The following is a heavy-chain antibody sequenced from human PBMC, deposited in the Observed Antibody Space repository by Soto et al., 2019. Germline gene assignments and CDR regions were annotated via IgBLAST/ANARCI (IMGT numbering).Heavy chain of an antibody. CDR2: IYSSGST. J-gene: IGHJ4*02. D-gene: IGHD2-15*01. CDR3: ARGFGSDWYYFDS. Sequence: PSETLSLTCTVSGASISTYYWSWIRQTAEKRLEWIGRIYSSGSTIYSPSLKSRVTMSLDTSKNPFSLKLTSVTAADTAVYYCARGFGSDWYYFDSWGQGILVTVSS. CDR1: GASISTYY. V-gene: IGHV4-4*07.